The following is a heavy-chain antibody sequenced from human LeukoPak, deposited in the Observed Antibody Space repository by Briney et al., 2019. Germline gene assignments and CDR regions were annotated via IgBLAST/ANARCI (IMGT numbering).Heavy chain of an antibody. CDR1: GFTFSSYY. V-gene: IGHV3-21*01. CDR3: ARRGDTSGHYYAFDY. J-gene: IGHJ4*02. CDR2: ISSSGSYI. D-gene: IGHD3-22*01. Sequence: NPGGSLRLSCAASGFTFSSYYMSWVRQAPGKGLEWVSSISSSGSYISYADSVKGRLTMSRDNAKNSLNLQMNSLRAEDTAVYYCARRGDTSGHYYAFDYWGQGTLVTVSS.